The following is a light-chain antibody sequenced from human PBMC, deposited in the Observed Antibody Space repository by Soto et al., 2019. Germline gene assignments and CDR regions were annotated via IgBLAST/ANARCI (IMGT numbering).Light chain of an antibody. J-gene: IGKJ2*01. CDR1: HDIRKD. CDR3: QQYYDRPYT. CDR2: EAS. V-gene: IGKV1-33*01. Sequence: DIQMTQSPSSLSASVGDRVTITCQASHDIRKDLNWYQQKTGQVPKLLISEASNVETGGPSGFSGNAFGTRFTLTIASLQPEDVATYYCQQYYDRPYTFGQGTKVDI.